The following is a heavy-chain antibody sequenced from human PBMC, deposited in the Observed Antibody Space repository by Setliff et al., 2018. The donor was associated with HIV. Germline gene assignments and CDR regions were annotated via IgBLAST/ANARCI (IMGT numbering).Heavy chain of an antibody. CDR2: IIPIFGTA. Sequence: GASVKVSCKASGGTFSSYAISWVRQAPGQGLEWMGGIIPIFGTANYAQKFQGRVSLTIDTSASTAYMELRSLRSDDTAVYYCARDDGGYNYAEAFDVWGQGTMVTVSS. J-gene: IGHJ3*01. CDR3: ARDDGGYNYAEAFDV. D-gene: IGHD3-16*01. CDR1: GGTFSSYA. V-gene: IGHV1-69*05.